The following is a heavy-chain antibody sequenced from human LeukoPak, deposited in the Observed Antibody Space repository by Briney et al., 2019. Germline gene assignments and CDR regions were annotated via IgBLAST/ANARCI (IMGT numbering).Heavy chain of an antibody. Sequence: GGSLRLSCIVSGFTFSTTWMSWVRQAPGKGPEWVAIINQDGSERIYVDSLKGRFTISRDNAKDSLYLQMHSLTVEDTAVYYCARVYVGATRLRVAFDVWGQGTMVTVSS. D-gene: IGHD1-26*01. CDR2: INQDGSER. J-gene: IGHJ3*01. CDR3: ARVYVGATRLRVAFDV. V-gene: IGHV3-7*03. CDR1: GFTFSTTW.